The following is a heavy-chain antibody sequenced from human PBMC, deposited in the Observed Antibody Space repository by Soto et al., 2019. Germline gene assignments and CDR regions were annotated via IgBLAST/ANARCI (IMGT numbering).Heavy chain of an antibody. CDR2: IRSKAYGGTT. CDR3: TSNCISTSCYFGNY. Sequence: GGSLRLSCTASGFTFGDYAMSWFRQAPGKGLEWVGFIRSKAYGGTTEYAASVKGRFTISRDDSKSIAYLQMNSLKTEDTAVYYCTSNCISTSCYFGNYWGQGTLVTVSS. V-gene: IGHV3-49*03. CDR1: GFTFGDYA. J-gene: IGHJ4*02. D-gene: IGHD2-2*01.